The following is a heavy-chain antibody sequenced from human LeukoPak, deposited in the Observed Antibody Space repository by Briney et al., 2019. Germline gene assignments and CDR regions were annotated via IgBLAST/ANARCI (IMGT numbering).Heavy chain of an antibody. CDR2: INHSGST. V-gene: IGHV4-34*01. J-gene: IGHJ6*02. Sequence: SETLSLTCAVYGGSFSGYYWSWIRQPPGKGLEWMGEINHSGSTNYNPSLKSRGTISVDTSKNQFSLKLSSVPAADTAVYYCARGNPLGFGERGSGMDVWGQGTTVTVSS. D-gene: IGHD3-10*01. CDR1: GGSFSGYY. CDR3: ARGNPLGFGERGSGMDV.